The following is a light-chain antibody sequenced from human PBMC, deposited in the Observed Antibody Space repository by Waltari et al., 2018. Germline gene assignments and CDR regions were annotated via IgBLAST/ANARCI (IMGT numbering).Light chain of an antibody. CDR1: QSVSSY. Sequence: DIVLTQSPATLSSSPGERATLSCRASQSVSSYLAWYQQKPGQAPRLVIYDVSKRATGTPARSSGSGSGTDFTLTISSLEPEDFAVYYCQQHANWPLTFGGGTKVEMK. J-gene: IGKJ4*01. CDR2: DVS. CDR3: QQHANWPLT. V-gene: IGKV3-11*01.